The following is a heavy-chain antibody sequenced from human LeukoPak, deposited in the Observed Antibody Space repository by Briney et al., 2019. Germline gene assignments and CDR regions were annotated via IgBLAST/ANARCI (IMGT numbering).Heavy chain of an antibody. D-gene: IGHD6-19*01. J-gene: IGHJ1*01. CDR3: AKDSIAVAGTIQH. CDR1: GFTFSSYG. Sequence: GGSLRLSCAASGFTFSSYGMHWVRQAPGKGLEWVAFIRYDGSNKYYADSVKGRFTISRDNSKNTLYLQMSSLRAEDTAVYYCAKDSIAVAGTIQHWGQGTLVTVSS. CDR2: IRYDGSNK. V-gene: IGHV3-30*02.